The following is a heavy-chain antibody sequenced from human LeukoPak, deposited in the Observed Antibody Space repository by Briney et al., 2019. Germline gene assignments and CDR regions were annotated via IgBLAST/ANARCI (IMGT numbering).Heavy chain of an antibody. J-gene: IGHJ6*03. Sequence: SVKVSCKASGGTFSSYAISWVRQAPGQGLEWMGGIIPIFGTANYAQKFQGRVTITADESTSTAYMELSSLRSEDTAVYYCARDSKVRSGSGSLAYYYYYYMDVWGKGTTVTISS. V-gene: IGHV1-69*13. CDR1: GGTFSSYA. CDR2: IIPIFGTA. CDR3: ARDSKVRSGSGSLAYYYYYYMDV. D-gene: IGHD3-10*01.